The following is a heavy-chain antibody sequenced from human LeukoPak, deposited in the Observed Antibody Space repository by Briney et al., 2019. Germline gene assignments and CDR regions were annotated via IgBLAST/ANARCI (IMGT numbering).Heavy chain of an antibody. J-gene: IGHJ4*02. CDR3: ARHSTFFGVVIIKGRVRGPFDY. Sequence: SETLSLTCAVYGGSFSGYYWSWIRQPPGKGLEWIGEINHSGSTNYNPSLKSRVTISVDTSKNQLSLKLSSVTAADTAVYYCARHSTFFGVVIIKGRVRGPFDYWGQGTLVTVSS. V-gene: IGHV4-34*01. CDR1: GGSFSGYY. D-gene: IGHD3-3*01. CDR2: INHSGST.